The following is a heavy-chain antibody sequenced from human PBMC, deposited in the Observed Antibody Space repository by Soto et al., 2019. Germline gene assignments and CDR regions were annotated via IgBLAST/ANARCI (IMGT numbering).Heavy chain of an antibody. CDR1: GYTFTSYY. CDR3: ARGRVNLVAGNRRGWFDP. J-gene: IGHJ5*02. V-gene: IGHV1-46*01. D-gene: IGHD2-15*01. Sequence: ASVKVSCKASGYTFTSYYMHWVRQAPGQGLEWMGIINPSGGSTSYAQKFQGRVTMTRDTSTSTVYMELSSLRSEDTAVYYCARGRVNLVAGNRRGWFDPWGQGTLVTRLL. CDR2: INPSGGST.